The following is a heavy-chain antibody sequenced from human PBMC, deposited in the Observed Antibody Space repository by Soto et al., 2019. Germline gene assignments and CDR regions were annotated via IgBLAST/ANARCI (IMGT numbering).Heavy chain of an antibody. Sequence: GEPLKSSWKGSEYSFTTYWSGWVRQMPGKGLELMGIIYPGDSDTRYSPSFQGLVTISVDKSISATYLQWSSLKASDTAMYYCTRRYIPQASNYSYGMDVWGQGTTVTVSS. CDR3: TRRYIPQASNYSYGMDV. J-gene: IGHJ6*02. CDR1: EYSFTTYW. CDR2: IYPGDSDT. D-gene: IGHD1-20*01. V-gene: IGHV5-51*01.